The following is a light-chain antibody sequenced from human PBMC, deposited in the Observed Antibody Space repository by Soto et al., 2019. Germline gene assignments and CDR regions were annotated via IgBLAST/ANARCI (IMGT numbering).Light chain of an antibody. J-gene: IGLJ3*02. CDR2: EVT. V-gene: IGLV2-14*01. CDR3: SSFTGSNTWV. Sequence: QSVLTQPASVSGSPGQSITISCTGTISDVGNYNYVSWYQQHPGRAPKLMIYEVTNRPSGVSNRFSGSKSGNTASLSISGLQAEDEADYYCSSFTGSNTWVFGGGTKVTVL. CDR1: ISDVGNYNY.